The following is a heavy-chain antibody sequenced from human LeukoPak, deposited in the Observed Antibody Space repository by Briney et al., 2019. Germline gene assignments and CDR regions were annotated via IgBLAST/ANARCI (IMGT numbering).Heavy chain of an antibody. Sequence: PGGSLRLSCAASGFTFSSYAMSWVRQAPGKGPEWVSAISGSGGSTYYADSVKGRFTISRDNSKNTLYLQMNSLRAEDTAVYYCAKDGPMVRGVIITLGPPFDYXXXGTLVTVSS. D-gene: IGHD3-10*01. V-gene: IGHV3-23*01. J-gene: IGHJ4*01. CDR3: AKDGPMVRGVIITLGPPFDY. CDR2: ISGSGGST. CDR1: GFTFSSYA.